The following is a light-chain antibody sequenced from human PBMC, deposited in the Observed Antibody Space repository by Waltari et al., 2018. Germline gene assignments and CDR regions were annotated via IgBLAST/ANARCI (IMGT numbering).Light chain of an antibody. J-gene: IGKJ2*01. V-gene: IGKV4-1*01. CDR2: WAS. CDR1: QNILYSSNHKNY. Sequence: DIVLTQSPDSLAVSLGERATINCKSSQNILYSSNHKNYLAWYQQKAGQPPKLLVYWASTRESGVPDRFSGSGSGTDFTLTISSLQAEDVAVYYCQQYYSSPYTFGQGTRLEIK. CDR3: QQYYSSPYT.